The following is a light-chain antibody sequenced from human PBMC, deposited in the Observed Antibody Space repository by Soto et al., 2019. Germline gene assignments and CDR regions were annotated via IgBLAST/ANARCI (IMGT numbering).Light chain of an antibody. CDR3: QQYSRWPSYT. Sequence: EIVMTQFPATLSVSPGDTATLSCWASESVGSNLAWYQQKPGQAPRLLIFGASIGATGAPTRFSGSGSETEFTLIISSLQSEDSAVYYCQQYSRWPSYTFGQGTKLEIK. CDR1: ESVGSN. J-gene: IGKJ2*01. CDR2: GAS. V-gene: IGKV3-15*01.